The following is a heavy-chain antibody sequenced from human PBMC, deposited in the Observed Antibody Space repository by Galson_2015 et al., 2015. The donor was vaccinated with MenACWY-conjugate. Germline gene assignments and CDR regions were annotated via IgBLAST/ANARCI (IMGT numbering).Heavy chain of an antibody. CDR1: GLTFSNVW. CDR2: IKCRTDGGTT. Sequence: SLRLSCAPSGLTFSNVWMSWVRQAPGKGLEWGARIKCRTDGGTTDYATPVKGRFTILRDDSAKTLYLQMNSLKIEDTAMYFCTRDRDVGGSRWWFDPWGQGTLVTVSS. D-gene: IGHD2-15*01. V-gene: IGHV3-15*01. J-gene: IGHJ5*02. CDR3: TRDRDVGGSRWWFDP.